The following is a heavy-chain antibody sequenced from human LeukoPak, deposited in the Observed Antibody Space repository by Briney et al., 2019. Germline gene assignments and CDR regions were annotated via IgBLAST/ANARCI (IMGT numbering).Heavy chain of an antibody. CDR1: GFTFDDYA. Sequence: GGSLRLSCAASGFTFDDYAMHWVRQAPGKGLEWVSGISWNSGSIGYADSVKGRFTISRDNAKNSLYLQMNSLRAEDTALYYCAKDVGVPHDSSGYPDYWGQGTLVTVSS. CDR2: ISWNSGSI. D-gene: IGHD3-22*01. J-gene: IGHJ4*02. V-gene: IGHV3-9*01. CDR3: AKDVGVPHDSSGYPDY.